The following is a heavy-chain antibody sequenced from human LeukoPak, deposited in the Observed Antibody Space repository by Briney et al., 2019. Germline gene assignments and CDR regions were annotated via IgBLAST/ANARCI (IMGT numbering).Heavy chain of an antibody. CDR2: IYYSGST. J-gene: IGHJ5*02. D-gene: IGHD1-26*01. CDR1: GGSISSSSYY. Sequence: PSETLSLTCTVSGGSISSSSYYWGWIRQPPGKGLEWIGSIYYSGSTYYNPSLKSRVTISVHTSKNQFSLKLSSVTAADTAVYYCARESGSYPYNWFDPWGQGTLVTVSS. CDR3: ARESGSYPYNWFDP. V-gene: IGHV4-39*07.